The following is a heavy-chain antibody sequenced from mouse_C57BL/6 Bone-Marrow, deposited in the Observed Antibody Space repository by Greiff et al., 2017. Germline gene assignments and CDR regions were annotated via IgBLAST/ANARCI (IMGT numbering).Heavy chain of an antibody. D-gene: IGHD2-1*01. J-gene: IGHJ3*01. CDR2: INPGSGGT. CDR1: GYAFTNYL. V-gene: IGHV1-54*01. Sequence: QVHVKQSGAELVRPGTSVKVSCKASGYAFTNYLIEWVKQRPGQGLEWIGVINPGSGGTNYNEKFKGKATLTADKSSSTAYMQLSSLTSEDSAVYFCARCVYGNGFAYWGQGTLVTVSA. CDR3: ARCVYGNGFAY.